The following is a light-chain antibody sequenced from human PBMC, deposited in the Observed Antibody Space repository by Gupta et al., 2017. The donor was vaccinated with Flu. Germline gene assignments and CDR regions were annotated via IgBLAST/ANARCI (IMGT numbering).Light chain of an antibody. CDR2: EVS. J-gene: IGLJ3*02. Sequence: QSALTQPASVSVSPGQSITISCTGTSSDVGGYNYVSWYQQHPGKAHKLMIYEVSNRPAGVSNRFSGSKSGNTASLTISGRKVEDEADYYCSSDTSSSTWVFGGGTKLTVL. CDR1: SSDVGGYNY. V-gene: IGLV2-14*01. CDR3: SSDTSSSTWV.